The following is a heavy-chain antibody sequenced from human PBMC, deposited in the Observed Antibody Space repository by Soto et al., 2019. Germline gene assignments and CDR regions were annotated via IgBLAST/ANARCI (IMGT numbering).Heavy chain of an antibody. CDR2: MYNTGST. CDR3: ARDLWGYCGTDCYPLDP. D-gene: IGHD2-21*02. Sequence: SETLSLTCTVSGGSISGYYWSWIRQPPGKGLEWIGYMYNTGSTVYNPSFKSRVTISVDTSKNQFSLKLNSVTAADTAVYYCARDLWGYCGTDCYPLDPWGQGTLVPVSS. V-gene: IGHV4-59*01. CDR1: GGSISGYY. J-gene: IGHJ5*02.